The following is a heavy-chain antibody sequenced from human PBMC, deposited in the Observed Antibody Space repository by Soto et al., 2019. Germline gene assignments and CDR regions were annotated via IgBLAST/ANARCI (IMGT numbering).Heavy chain of an antibody. CDR1: GYTFTSYG. Sequence: QVQLVQSGAEVKKPGASVKVSCKASGYTFTSYGISWVRQAPGQGLEWMGWISAYNGNTNYAQKLQGRVTMTTDTATSTAYMELRSLRSDDTAVYYCARDLRRYYYDSSGYYYRLFDYWGQGPLVTFSS. V-gene: IGHV1-18*01. J-gene: IGHJ4*02. CDR2: ISAYNGNT. D-gene: IGHD3-22*01. CDR3: ARDLRRYYYDSSGYYYRLFDY.